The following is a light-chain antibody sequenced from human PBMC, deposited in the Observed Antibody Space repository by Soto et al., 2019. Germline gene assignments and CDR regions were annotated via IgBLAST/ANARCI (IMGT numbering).Light chain of an antibody. Sequence: QSVMTQPPSVSAAPGQKVTISCSGSSSNIGGNSVSWYQQLPGTAPKLLIYDDDKRPSGMPDRFAGSKSGTSATLGINGFQTGDEADYYCGSWDSSLSDYVFATGTKLTVL. CDR3: GSWDSSLSDYV. V-gene: IGLV1-51*01. J-gene: IGLJ1*01. CDR2: DDD. CDR1: SSNIGGNS.